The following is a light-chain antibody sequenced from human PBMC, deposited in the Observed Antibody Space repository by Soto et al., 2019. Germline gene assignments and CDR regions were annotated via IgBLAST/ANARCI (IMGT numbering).Light chain of an antibody. J-gene: IGKJ4*01. CDR1: QSIRSW. CDR2: DAY. Sequence: DIQMTQSPSILSASVGDIVTITCRASQSIRSWLAWYQQKPGKAPKLLIYDAYSLESGAPSRFSGRRSGTEFTLTIAGLQPEDFATYYCQQYESYSPLTFGGGTKVDIK. CDR3: QQYESYSPLT. V-gene: IGKV1-5*01.